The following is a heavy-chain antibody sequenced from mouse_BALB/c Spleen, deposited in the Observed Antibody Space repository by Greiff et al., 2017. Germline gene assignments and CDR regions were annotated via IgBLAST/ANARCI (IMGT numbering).Heavy chain of an antibody. Sequence: EGQRVESGGGLVKPGGSLKLSCAASGFTFSSYAMSWVRQTPEKRLEWVASISSGGSTYYPDSVKGRFTISRDNARNILYLQMSSLRSEDTAMYYCARGITTVGDYAMDYWGQGTSVTVSS. J-gene: IGHJ4*01. V-gene: IGHV5-6-5*01. CDR3: ARGITTVGDYAMDY. CDR1: GFTFSSYA. D-gene: IGHD1-1*01. CDR2: ISSGGST.